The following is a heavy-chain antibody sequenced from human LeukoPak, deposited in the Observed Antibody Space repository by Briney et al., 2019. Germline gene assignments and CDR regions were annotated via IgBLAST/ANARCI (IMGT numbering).Heavy chain of an antibody. V-gene: IGHV3-7*01. CDR1: GFTFSGYW. J-gene: IGHJ4*02. D-gene: IGHD1-26*01. CDR3: ARIKGGTSATISY. Sequence: QPGGSLRLSCAASGFTFSGYWMSWVRQARGKGLEWVANIDQDGSEKYYVDSVKGRFTISKDNAKTSLFLQMNSLRDEDTAVYYCARIKGGTSATISYWGQGTLVTVSS. CDR2: IDQDGSEK.